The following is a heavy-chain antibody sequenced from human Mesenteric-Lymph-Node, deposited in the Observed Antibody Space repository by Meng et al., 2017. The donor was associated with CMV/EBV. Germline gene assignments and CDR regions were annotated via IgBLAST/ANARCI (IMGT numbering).Heavy chain of an antibody. CDR2: AHHSGTT. J-gene: IGHJ4*02. D-gene: IGHD3-22*01. V-gene: IGHV4-39*01. CDR1: GDSISNSTYY. CDR3: ARRGNYDSDYSEY. Sequence: QLQLQESGPGLVKPSETLSLSCIVSGDSISNSTYYWTWIRQPPGKGLVWIGSAHHSGTTYYNPSLKGRLTISVDTSANLFSLRLTTVTAADTATYYCARRGNYDSDYSEYWGQGTLVTVSS.